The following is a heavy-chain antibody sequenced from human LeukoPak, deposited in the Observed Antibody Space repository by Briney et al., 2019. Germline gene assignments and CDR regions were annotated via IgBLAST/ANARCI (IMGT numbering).Heavy chain of an antibody. D-gene: IGHD3-9*01. CDR3: ARGPQISRYFDWLPRLDY. CDR2: INHSGST. V-gene: IGHV4-34*01. CDR1: GGSFSGYY. J-gene: IGHJ4*02. Sequence: QASETLSLTCAVYGGSFSGYYWSWIRQPPGKGLEWIGEINHSGSTNYNPSLKSRVTISVDTSKNQFSLKLSPVTAADTAVYYCARGPQISRYFDWLPRLDYWGQGTLVTVSS.